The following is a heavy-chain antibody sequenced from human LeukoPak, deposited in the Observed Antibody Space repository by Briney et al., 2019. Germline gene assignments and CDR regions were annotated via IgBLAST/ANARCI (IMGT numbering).Heavy chain of an antibody. CDR3: AKDPAGATSRDY. D-gene: IGHD6-25*01. V-gene: IGHV3-23*01. CDR2: ISGSGGST. Sequence: PGGSLRLSCAASGFTFSSYAMSWVRQAPGKGLEWVSAISGSGGSTYYADSVKGRLTISRDNSKNTLYLQMNSLRAEDTAVYYCAKDPAGATSRDYWGQGTLVTVSS. CDR1: GFTFSSYA. J-gene: IGHJ4*02.